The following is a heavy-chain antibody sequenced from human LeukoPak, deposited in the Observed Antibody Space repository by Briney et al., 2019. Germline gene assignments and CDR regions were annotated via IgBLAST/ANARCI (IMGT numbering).Heavy chain of an antibody. CDR1: GFTFSSYW. Sequence: GGSLRLSCAASGFTFSSYWMHWVRQAPGKGLVWVSRINSDGSSTSYADSVKGRFTISRDNAKNTLYLQMNSLRAEDTAVYYCATLRLIVVVPAATVWFDPWGQGTLVTVSP. CDR2: INSDGSST. J-gene: IGHJ5*02. CDR3: ATLRLIVVVPAATVWFDP. D-gene: IGHD2-2*01. V-gene: IGHV3-74*01.